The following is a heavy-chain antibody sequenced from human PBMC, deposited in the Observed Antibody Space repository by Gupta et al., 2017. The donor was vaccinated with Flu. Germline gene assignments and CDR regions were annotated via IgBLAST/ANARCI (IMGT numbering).Heavy chain of an antibody. CDR2: IKSQPYGRTP. J-gene: IGHJ4*02. CDR1: GFSFSNAW. CDR3: STLISEYCAHATCAAFWNF. D-gene: IGHD2-21*01. Sequence: EVQLVESGGGFVEPGGSLRLSCAASGFSFSNAWLTGVRQVPGKGVEWVGRIKSQPYGRTPDYAAPVKGRFFISTDESQNTVFLQMNSLNTDDIGVYYCSTLISEYCAHATCAAFWNFWGQGTLVTVSS. V-gene: IGHV3-15*01.